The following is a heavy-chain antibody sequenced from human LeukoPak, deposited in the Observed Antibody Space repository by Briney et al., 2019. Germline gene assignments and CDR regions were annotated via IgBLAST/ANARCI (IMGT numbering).Heavy chain of an antibody. CDR1: GYTFTDNG. Sequence: ASVKVSCKASGYTFTDNGISWVRQAPGEGLEWMGWISANSGKTNYAQRFQGRATMTRETSSSTVYMELRSLRSDDTAVYFCARDKNYRFDYWGQGTLVSVTS. V-gene: IGHV1-18*01. J-gene: IGHJ4*02. CDR2: ISANSGKT. CDR3: ARDKNYRFDY. D-gene: IGHD3-16*02.